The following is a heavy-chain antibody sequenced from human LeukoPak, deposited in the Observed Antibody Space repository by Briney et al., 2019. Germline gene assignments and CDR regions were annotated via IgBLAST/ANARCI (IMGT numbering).Heavy chain of an antibody. CDR3: ARAPSGWLFLDAFDI. CDR2: ISYDGSNK. D-gene: IGHD6-19*01. Sequence: PGRSLRLSCAASGFTFSSYDMHWVRQAPGKGLEWVAVISYDGSNKYYADSVKGRFTISRDNSKNTLYLQMNSLRAEDAAVYYCARAPSGWLFLDAFDIWGQGTMVTVSS. J-gene: IGHJ3*02. CDR1: GFTFSSYD. V-gene: IGHV3-30*04.